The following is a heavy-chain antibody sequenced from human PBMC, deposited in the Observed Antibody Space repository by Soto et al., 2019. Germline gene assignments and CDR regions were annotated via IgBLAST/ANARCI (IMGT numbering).Heavy chain of an antibody. V-gene: IGHV1-18*01. J-gene: IGHJ5*02. D-gene: IGHD2-8*01. Sequence: ASVKVSCKASGYTFTSYGISWVRQAPGQGLEWMGWISAYNGNTNYAQKLQGRVTMTTDTSTSTAYMELRSLRSDDTAVYYCARDAPYCTNGPGCWFDPWGQGTLVTVPQ. CDR3: ARDAPYCTNGPGCWFDP. CDR2: ISAYNGNT. CDR1: GYTFTSYG.